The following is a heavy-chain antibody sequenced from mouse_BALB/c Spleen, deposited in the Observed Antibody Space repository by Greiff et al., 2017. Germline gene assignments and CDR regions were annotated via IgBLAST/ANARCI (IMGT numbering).Heavy chain of an antibody. Sequence: EVKLMESGAELVKPGASVKLSCTASGFNIKDTYMHWVKQRPEQGLEWIGRIDPANGNTKYDPKFQGKATITADTSSNTAYLQLSSLTSEDTAVYYCASYYDPAWFAYWGQGTLVTVSA. CDR2: IDPANGNT. CDR1: GFNIKDTY. D-gene: IGHD2-4*01. CDR3: ASYYDPAWFAY. J-gene: IGHJ3*01. V-gene: IGHV14-3*02.